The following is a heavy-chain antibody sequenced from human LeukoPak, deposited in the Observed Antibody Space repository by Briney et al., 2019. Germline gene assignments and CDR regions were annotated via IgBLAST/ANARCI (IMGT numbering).Heavy chain of an antibody. J-gene: IGHJ4*02. D-gene: IGHD3-3*01. CDR3: AKEGYDFWSGYYPQPHDY. CDR1: GFTFSSYA. CDR2: ISGSGGST. Sequence: GGSLRLSCAASGFTFSSYAMSWVRQAPGKGLEWVSAISGSGGSTYYADSVKGRLTISRDNSKNTLYLQMNSLRAEDTAVYYCAKEGYDFWSGYYPQPHDYWGQGTLVTVSS. V-gene: IGHV3-23*01.